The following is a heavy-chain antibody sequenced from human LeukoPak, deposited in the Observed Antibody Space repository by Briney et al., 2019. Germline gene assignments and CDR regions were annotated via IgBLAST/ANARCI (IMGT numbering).Heavy chain of an antibody. CDR1: GGSISNSSYY. CDR2: IYYSGST. CDR3: ARRAQSSSWSFDY. Sequence: SETLSLTCTVSGGSISNSSYYWGWIRQPPGKGLEWIGSIYYSGSTYYNPSLKSRVTISVDTSKNQFSLKLSSVTAADTAVYYCARRAQSSSWSFDYWGQGTLVTVSS. D-gene: IGHD6-13*01. J-gene: IGHJ4*02. V-gene: IGHV4-39*01.